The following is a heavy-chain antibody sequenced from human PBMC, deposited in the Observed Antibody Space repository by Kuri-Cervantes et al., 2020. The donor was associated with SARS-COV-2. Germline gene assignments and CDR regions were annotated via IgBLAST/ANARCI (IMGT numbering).Heavy chain of an antibody. V-gene: IGHV3-7*01. D-gene: IGHD3-16*01. CDR1: GFTVSSNY. CDR2: IKQDGSEK. J-gene: IGHJ4*02. Sequence: ETLSLTCAASGFTVSSNYMSWVRQAPGKGLEWVANIKQDGSEKYYVDSVKGRFTISRDNAKNSLYLQMNSLRAEDTAVYYCARDDYDYWFYWGQGTLVTVSS. CDR3: ARDDYDYWFY.